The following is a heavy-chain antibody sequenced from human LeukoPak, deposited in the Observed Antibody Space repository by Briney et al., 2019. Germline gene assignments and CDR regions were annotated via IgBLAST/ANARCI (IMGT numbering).Heavy chain of an antibody. CDR1: GASVTDYY. J-gene: IGHJ5*02. CDR3: TRGHWGLQS. V-gene: IGHV4-59*02. D-gene: IGHD7-27*01. CDR2: IHHSGNS. Sequence: SETLSLTCTVPGASVTDYYWSWIRHSPGKGLEWISYIHHSGNSDYNPSLRSRVTTSLDTSKNQFSLNLISVTAADTAVYYCTRGHWGLQSWSQGTLVTVSS.